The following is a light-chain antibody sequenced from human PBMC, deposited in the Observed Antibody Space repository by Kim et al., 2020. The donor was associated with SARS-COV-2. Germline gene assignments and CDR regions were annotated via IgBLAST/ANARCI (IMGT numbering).Light chain of an antibody. V-gene: IGLV2-11*01. Sequence: GQSVNIACTGTSSDGGGYNYVSWYQQQPGKAPKLMIYDVSKRPSGVPDRFSGSKSGNTAFLTISGLQAEDEADYYCCSYAGSYTYVFGTGTKVTVL. J-gene: IGLJ1*01. CDR2: DVS. CDR3: CSYAGSYTYV. CDR1: SSDGGGYNY.